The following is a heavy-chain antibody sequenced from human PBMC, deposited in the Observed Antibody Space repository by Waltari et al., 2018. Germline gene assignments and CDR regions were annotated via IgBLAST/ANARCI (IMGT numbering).Heavy chain of an antibody. CDR2: IYYSGST. Sequence: QLQLQESGPGLVKPSETLSLTCTVSGGSISSSSYYWGWIRQPPGKGLEWIGSIYYSGSTYYNPSLRSRVTISVDTSKNQFSLKLSSVTAADTAVYYCARHWATVTTVDYWGQGTLVTVSS. CDR3: ARHWATVTTVDY. J-gene: IGHJ4*02. CDR1: GGSISSSSYY. D-gene: IGHD4-17*01. V-gene: IGHV4-39*01.